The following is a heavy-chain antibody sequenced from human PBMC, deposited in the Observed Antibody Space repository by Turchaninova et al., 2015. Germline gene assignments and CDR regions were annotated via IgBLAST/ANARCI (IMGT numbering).Heavy chain of an antibody. D-gene: IGHD3-10*01. Sequence: QVQLQQWGAGLVKPSEPLSLTCAGYGGSFIGYYWGWIRQPPGNGLEWIGEINHSGSTNYNPSLKSRVTISVDTSKYQFSLKLSSVTAADTAVYYCAIYGSGYYFDYWGQGTLVTVSS. J-gene: IGHJ4*02. CDR1: GGSFIGYY. CDR3: AIYGSGYYFDY. CDR2: INHSGST. V-gene: IGHV4-34*01.